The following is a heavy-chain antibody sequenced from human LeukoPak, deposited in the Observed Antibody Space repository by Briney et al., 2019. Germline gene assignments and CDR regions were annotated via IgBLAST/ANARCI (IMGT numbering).Heavy chain of an antibody. D-gene: IGHD3-10*01. V-gene: IGHV1-2*02. CDR1: GYTFIDYY. CDR3: AKSRLSSAGSVDY. Sequence: ASVKLSCNASGYTFIDYYIQWVRQAPGQGLDWMGWINPNSGGTKYTQKFQGRVTMTRDTSINTAYMELNSLRSDDTAVYYCAKSRLSSAGSVDYWGEGTLVTVSS. CDR2: INPNSGGT. J-gene: IGHJ4*02.